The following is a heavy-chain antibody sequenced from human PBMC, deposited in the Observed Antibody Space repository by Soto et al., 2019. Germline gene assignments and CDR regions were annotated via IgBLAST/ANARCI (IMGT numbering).Heavy chain of an antibody. CDR2: ISGSGDTT. Sequence: SLRLSCVASGFTFSNCAMSWVRQAPGKGLEWVSSISGSGDTTYYADSVKGRFTLSRDNARNTLYLQMNSLRAEDMAVYYCAKKMLTLTTVTDYWGQGTLVTVSS. V-gene: IGHV3-23*01. CDR3: AKKMLTLTTVTDY. J-gene: IGHJ4*02. D-gene: IGHD2-21*02. CDR1: GFTFSNCA.